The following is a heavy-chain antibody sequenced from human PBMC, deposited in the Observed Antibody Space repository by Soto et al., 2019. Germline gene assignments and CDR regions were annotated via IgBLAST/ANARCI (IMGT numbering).Heavy chain of an antibody. CDR2: IIPIFGTA. Sequence: QVQLVQSGAEVKKPGSSVKVSCKASGGTFSNYAINWVRQAPGQGLEWMGGIIPIFGTANYAQKFQGRVTITADESTSTAYMELSSLRSEDTTVYYCARDHPGTTGDYFDYWGQGTLVTVSS. V-gene: IGHV1-69*01. J-gene: IGHJ4*02. D-gene: IGHD1-1*01. CDR1: GGTFSNYA. CDR3: ARDHPGTTGDYFDY.